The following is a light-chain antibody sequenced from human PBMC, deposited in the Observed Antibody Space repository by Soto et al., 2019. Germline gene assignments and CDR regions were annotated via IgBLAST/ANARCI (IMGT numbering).Light chain of an antibody. CDR2: EIN. CDR1: SSDVGAYDY. J-gene: IGLJ1*01. V-gene: IGLV2-8*01. CDR3: SSFAGSNNFPYV. Sequence: QSALTQPPSASGSPGQSGTISCTGTSSDVGAYDYVSWYQQHPGKAPKLMIYEINKRPSGVPDRFSCSKSGNMASLTVSGLQAEDEADYYCSSFAGSNNFPYVFATGTTLTVL.